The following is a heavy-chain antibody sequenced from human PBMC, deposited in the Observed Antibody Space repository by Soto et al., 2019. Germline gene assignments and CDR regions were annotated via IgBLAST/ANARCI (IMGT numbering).Heavy chain of an antibody. J-gene: IGHJ4*02. CDR2: IIPIFGTA. Sequence: ASVKVSCKASGGTFSSYAISWVRQAPGQGLEWMGGIIPIFGTANYAQKFQGRVTITADKSTSTAYMELSSLRSEDTAVYYCASYNWHYGAYYFDYWGEGTMVTVSS. CDR3: ASYNWHYGAYYFDY. CDR1: GGTFSSYA. D-gene: IGHD1-7*01. V-gene: IGHV1-69*06.